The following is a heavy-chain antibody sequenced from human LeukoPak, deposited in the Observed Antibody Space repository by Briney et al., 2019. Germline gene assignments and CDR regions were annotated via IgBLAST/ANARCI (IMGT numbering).Heavy chain of an antibody. CDR1: GFTFSGYA. CDR2: IWFDGSNT. V-gene: IGHV3-33*01. CDR3: ARGAQSGGYSGPFDI. Sequence: GGSLRLSCTPSGFTFSGYAMHWVRQAPGKGLGWVAAIWFDGSNTYYADSVKGRFTISRDNSKNTLYLQMNSLRAEDTAVYYCARGAQSGGYSGPFDIWGQGTMVTVSS. J-gene: IGHJ3*02. D-gene: IGHD1-26*01.